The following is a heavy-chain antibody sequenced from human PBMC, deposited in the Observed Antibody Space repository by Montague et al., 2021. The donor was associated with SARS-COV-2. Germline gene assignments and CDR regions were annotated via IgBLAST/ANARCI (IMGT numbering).Heavy chain of an antibody. D-gene: IGHD3-10*01. V-gene: IGHV4-39*01. CDR2: ISYSGRT. CDR1: GGSVSSSTYF. Sequence: SETLSLTCTVSGGSVSSSTYFWGWIRQPPGRGLEWIGSISYSGRTYFSPSLKSRLTISVDSSENQFSLKLSSVAAADTAVYYCASPDYDGSGTYGYYCCLDVWGKGTTVTVPS. J-gene: IGHJ6*03. CDR3: ASPDYDGSGTYGYYCCLDV.